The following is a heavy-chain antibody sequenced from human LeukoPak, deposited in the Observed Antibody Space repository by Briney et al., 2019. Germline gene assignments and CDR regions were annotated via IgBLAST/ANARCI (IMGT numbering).Heavy chain of an antibody. J-gene: IGHJ4*02. V-gene: IGHV3-23*01. D-gene: IGHD6-19*01. CDR2: ISGSGGST. CDR3: AKVGRGAVAGTECPFDY. CDR1: GFTFSSYA. Sequence: GGSLGLSCAASGFTFSSYAMSWVRQAPGKGLEWVSAISGSGGSTYYADSVKGRFTISRDNSKNTLYLQMNSLRAEDTAVYYCAKVGRGAVAGTECPFDYWGQGTLVTVSS.